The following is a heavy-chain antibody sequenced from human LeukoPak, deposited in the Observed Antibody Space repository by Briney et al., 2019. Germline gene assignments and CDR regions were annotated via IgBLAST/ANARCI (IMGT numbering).Heavy chain of an antibody. CDR1: GYTFTSYG. Sequence: EASVKVSCKASGYTFTSYGISWVRQAPGQGLEWMGWISAYNGNTNYAQKLQGRVTMTTDTSTSTVYMELRSLRSDDTAVYYCARDGVRWELSSAFDIWGQGTMVTVSS. V-gene: IGHV1-18*01. D-gene: IGHD4-23*01. CDR3: ARDGVRWELSSAFDI. J-gene: IGHJ3*02. CDR2: ISAYNGNT.